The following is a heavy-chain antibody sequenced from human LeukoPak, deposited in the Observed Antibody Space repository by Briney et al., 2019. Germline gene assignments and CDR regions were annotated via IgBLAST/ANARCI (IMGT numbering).Heavy chain of an antibody. V-gene: IGHV3-21*01. D-gene: IGHD5-18*01. Sequence: GGSLRLSCAASGFTFSSYSMNWVRQAPGKGLEWVSSISGGGNYIYYTDSVKGRFTISRDNAKNTLYLQMNSLRAEDTAMYYCGNLDTPMGYWGQGTLVTVSS. CDR3: GNLDTPMGY. CDR2: ISGGGNYI. J-gene: IGHJ4*02. CDR1: GFTFSSYS.